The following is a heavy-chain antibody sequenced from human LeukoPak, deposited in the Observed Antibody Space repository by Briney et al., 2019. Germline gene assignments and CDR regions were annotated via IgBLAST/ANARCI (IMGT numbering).Heavy chain of an antibody. Sequence: KPSETLSLTCTVSGGTLSSSSYYWSWIRQPAGKGLEWIGRIYTSGSTNYNPSLKSRVTMSVDTSKNQFSLKLSSVTAADTAVYYCARNYYDSSGYYYRSRFDAFDIWGQGTMVTVSS. CDR1: GGTLSSSSYY. CDR2: IYTSGST. J-gene: IGHJ3*02. V-gene: IGHV4-61*02. D-gene: IGHD3-22*01. CDR3: ARNYYDSSGYYYRSRFDAFDI.